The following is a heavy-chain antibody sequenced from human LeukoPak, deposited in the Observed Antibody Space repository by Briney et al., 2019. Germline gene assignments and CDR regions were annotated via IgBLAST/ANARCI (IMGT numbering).Heavy chain of an antibody. J-gene: IGHJ6*02. D-gene: IGHD2-2*01. CDR1: GYSISSGYY. Sequence: SETLSLTCTVSGYSISSGYYWGWIRQPPGKGLEWIGSIYHSGSTYYNPSLKSRVTISVDTSKDQFSLRLSSVTAAATAVYYCARDRGDIVVVPAARGVVDVWGQGTTVTVSS. V-gene: IGHV4-38-2*02. CDR2: IYHSGST. CDR3: ARDRGDIVVVPAARGVVDV.